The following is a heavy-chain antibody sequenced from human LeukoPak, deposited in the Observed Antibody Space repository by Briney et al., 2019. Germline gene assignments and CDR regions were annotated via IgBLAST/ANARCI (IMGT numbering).Heavy chain of an antibody. J-gene: IGHJ4*02. CDR2: IYYSGST. V-gene: IGHV4-39*07. CDR1: GGSISSSSYY. Sequence: KSSETLSLTCTVSGGSISSSSYYWGWIRQPPGKGLEWIGSIYYSGSTYYNPSLKSRVTISVDTSKNQFSLKLSSVTAADTAVYYCARVMGDDSSGYYLYYFDYWGQGTLVTVSS. CDR3: ARVMGDDSSGYYLYYFDY. D-gene: IGHD3-22*01.